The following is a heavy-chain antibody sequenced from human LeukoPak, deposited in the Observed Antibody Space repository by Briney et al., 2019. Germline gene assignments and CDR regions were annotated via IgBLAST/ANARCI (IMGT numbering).Heavy chain of an antibody. D-gene: IGHD5-18*01. V-gene: IGHV1-8*02. CDR1: GYTFTGHY. CDR3: ARSRIQLWSHY. J-gene: IGHJ4*02. Sequence: GASVKVSCKPSGYTFTGHYIHWVRQATGQGLEWMGWMNPNSGNTGHAQKFQGRVTMTRNTSISTAYMELSSLRSEDTAVYYCARSRIQLWSHYWGQGTLVTVSS. CDR2: MNPNSGNT.